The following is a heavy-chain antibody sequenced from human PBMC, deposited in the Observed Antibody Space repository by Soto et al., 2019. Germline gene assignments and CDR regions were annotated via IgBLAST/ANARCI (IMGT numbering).Heavy chain of an antibody. V-gene: IGHV1-2*02. CDR3: ARHSGYDYVFDY. D-gene: IGHD5-12*01. CDR1: GYTFTGYY. CDR2: INPNNGDT. Sequence: ASVKVSCKASGYTFTGYYIHWVRQAPGQRLEWMGWINPNNGDTHYAQNFQGRVTVTRDTSTSTAYMDLKSLTFDDTAVYYCARHSGYDYVFDYWGQGALVTVSS. J-gene: IGHJ4*02.